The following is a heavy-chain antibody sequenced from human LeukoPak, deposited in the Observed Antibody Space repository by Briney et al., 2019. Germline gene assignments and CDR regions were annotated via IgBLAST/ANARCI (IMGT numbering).Heavy chain of an antibody. CDR3: ARASIAVAPSSD. V-gene: IGHV1-46*01. Sequence: ASVKVSCKASGYTFTSYYMHWVRQAPGQGLEWMGIINPSGGSTSYAQKFQGRVTMTRDMSTSTVYMELSSLRSEDTAVYYCARASIAVAPSSDWGQGALVTVSS. D-gene: IGHD6-19*01. CDR1: GYTFTSYY. CDR2: INPSGGST. J-gene: IGHJ4*02.